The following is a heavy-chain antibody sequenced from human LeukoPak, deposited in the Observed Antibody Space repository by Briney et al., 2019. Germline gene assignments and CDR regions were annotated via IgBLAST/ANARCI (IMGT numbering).Heavy chain of an antibody. J-gene: IGHJ5*02. CDR1: GFTFSSYA. D-gene: IGHD1-20*01. V-gene: IGHV3-53*01. Sequence: GGSLRLSCAASGFTFSSYAMSWVRQAPGKGLEWVSVIYSGGSTYYADSVKGRFTISRDNSKNTLYLQMNSLRAEDTAVYYCARVRDNWNDNWFDPWGQGTPVTVSS. CDR3: ARVRDNWNDNWFDP. CDR2: IYSGGST.